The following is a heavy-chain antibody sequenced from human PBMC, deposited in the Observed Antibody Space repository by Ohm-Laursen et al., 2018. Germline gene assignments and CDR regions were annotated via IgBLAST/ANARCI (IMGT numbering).Heavy chain of an antibody. CDR1: GFTFDDYA. CDR2: ISWNSAVI. J-gene: IGHJ3*01. D-gene: IGHD3-10*01. CDR3: ATRSGPFDF. Sequence: SLRLSCSASGFTFDDYAMHWVRQAPGRGLEWVSGISWNSAVITYADSVRGRFTISRDNAKNSLFLQMNSLRTDDTAFYYCATRSGPFDFWGQGTMVTVSS. V-gene: IGHV3-9*01.